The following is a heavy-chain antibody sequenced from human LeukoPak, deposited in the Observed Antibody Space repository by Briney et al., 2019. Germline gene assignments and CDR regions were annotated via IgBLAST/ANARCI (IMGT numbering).Heavy chain of an antibody. D-gene: IGHD4-17*01. Sequence: SETLSLTCTVSGGSISSSDYYWGWIRQPPGKGLEWIGSIYYGGSTNYNPSLKSRVTISVDTSKNQFSLKLSSVTAADTAVYYCARGVAETTVTTSYYGMDVWGQGTTVTVSS. J-gene: IGHJ6*02. CDR3: ARGVAETTVTTSYYGMDV. CDR1: GGSISSSDYY. V-gene: IGHV4-39*07. CDR2: IYYGGST.